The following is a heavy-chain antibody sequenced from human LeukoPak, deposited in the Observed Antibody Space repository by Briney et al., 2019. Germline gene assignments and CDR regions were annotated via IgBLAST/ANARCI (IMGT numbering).Heavy chain of an antibody. CDR2: MHYSGSS. D-gene: IGHD2-2*01. Sequence: SETLSLTCSVFGGSISSGDYFWIWIRQYPGKGLEGIGYMHYSGSSNSHPSLKSRVTMSVDTSKNQCSLKMSSVTAADKAVYYCARDGCSGTSCYGNWFDPWGQGIIVTV. CDR3: ARDGCSGTSCYGNWFDP. V-gene: IGHV4-31*03. J-gene: IGHJ5*02. CDR1: GGSISSGDYF.